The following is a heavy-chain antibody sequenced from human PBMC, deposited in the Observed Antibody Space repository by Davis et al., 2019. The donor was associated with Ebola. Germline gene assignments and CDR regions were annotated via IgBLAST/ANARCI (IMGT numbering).Heavy chain of an antibody. J-gene: IGHJ5*02. D-gene: IGHD2-15*01. CDR1: GYTFTSYA. CDR3: ATDPLGYGPDVVDP. V-gene: IGHV1-24*01. Sequence: ASVKVSCKASGYTFTSYAMHWVRQAPGKGLEWMGGFDPEDGETIYAQKFQGRVTMTEDASTDTAYMELSSLRSEDTAVYYCATDPLGYGPDVVDPWGQGTLVTVSS. CDR2: FDPEDGET.